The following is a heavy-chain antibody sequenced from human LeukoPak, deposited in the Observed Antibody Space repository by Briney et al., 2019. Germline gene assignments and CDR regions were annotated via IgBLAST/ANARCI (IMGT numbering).Heavy chain of an antibody. V-gene: IGHV4-38-2*02. D-gene: IGHD6-6*01. Sequence: SETLSLTCTVSDYSISSGYYWGWIRQTPGKGLEWIGSIYHSGSAYYNPSLKSRVTISVDTSKSQFSLNLRSVTAADTAVYYCTRERDNSSDYWGRGTLVTVSS. CDR3: TRERDNSSDY. J-gene: IGHJ4*02. CDR1: DYSISSGYY. CDR2: IYHSGSA.